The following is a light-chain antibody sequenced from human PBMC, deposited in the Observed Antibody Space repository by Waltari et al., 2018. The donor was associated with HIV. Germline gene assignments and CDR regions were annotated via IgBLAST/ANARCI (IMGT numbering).Light chain of an antibody. CDR1: QSVLYRSNNRNY. CDR3: QQYYSTPWT. Sequence: DIVMTQFPDSLVVSLGERATINCTSSQSVLYRSNNRNYLAWYQQKPGQPPKLLIYWASTRESGVPDRFSGRGSGTDFTLTISSLQAEDVAVYYCQQYYSTPWTFGQGTKVEIK. CDR2: WAS. J-gene: IGKJ1*01. V-gene: IGKV4-1*01.